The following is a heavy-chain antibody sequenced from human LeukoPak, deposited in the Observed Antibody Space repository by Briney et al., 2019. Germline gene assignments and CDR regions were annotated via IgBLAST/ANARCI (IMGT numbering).Heavy chain of an antibody. Sequence: GGSLRLSCAASGFTFSSYSMNWVRQAPGKGLEWVSSISSSSSYIYYADSVKGRFTISRDNAKNSLYLQMNSLRAEDTAVYYCARDYDFWSDSPDAFDIWGQGTMVTVSS. D-gene: IGHD3-3*01. CDR1: GFTFSSYS. V-gene: IGHV3-21*01. CDR2: ISSSSSYI. CDR3: ARDYDFWSDSPDAFDI. J-gene: IGHJ3*02.